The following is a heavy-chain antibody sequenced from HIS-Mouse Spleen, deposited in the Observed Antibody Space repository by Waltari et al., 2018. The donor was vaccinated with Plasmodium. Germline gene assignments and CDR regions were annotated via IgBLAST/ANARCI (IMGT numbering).Heavy chain of an antibody. Sequence: EVQLVESGGGVVQPGGSLRLSCAASGFPLCSYLRSWVRQAPGKGLEWVANIKQDGSEKYYVDSVKGRFTISRDNAKNSLYLQMNSLRAEDTAVYYCASSWYWYFDLWGRGTLVTVSS. CDR3: ASSWYWYFDL. CDR2: IKQDGSEK. J-gene: IGHJ2*01. CDR1: GFPLCSYL. V-gene: IGHV3-7*01. D-gene: IGHD6-13*01.